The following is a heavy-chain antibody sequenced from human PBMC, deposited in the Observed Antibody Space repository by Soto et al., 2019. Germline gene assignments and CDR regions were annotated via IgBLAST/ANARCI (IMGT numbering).Heavy chain of an antibody. D-gene: IGHD3-10*01. Sequence: EVQLEESGGGAVQLGESLRATCVASGFTFRNQWMHWVRQVPGKGLVWVSRINGDGTRASYADFVKGRFTISRDNARNLLFLQLNSLTVEDAGVYHCARGGAAGRGDAIDIWGPGTTVAVSS. CDR3: ARGGAAGRGDAIDI. CDR2: INGDGTRA. J-gene: IGHJ6*02. CDR1: GFTFRNQW. V-gene: IGHV3-74*01.